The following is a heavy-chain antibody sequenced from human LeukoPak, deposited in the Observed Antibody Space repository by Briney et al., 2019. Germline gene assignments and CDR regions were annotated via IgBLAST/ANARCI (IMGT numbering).Heavy chain of an antibody. Sequence: SVKVSCKASGYTFTGYYMHWVRQAPGQGLEWMGGIIPIFGTANYAQKFQGRVTITADESTSTAYMELSSLRSEDTAVYYCARHIEVVPAAYGSGYYYMDVWGKGTKVTVSS. CDR3: ARHIEVVPAAYGSGYYYMDV. D-gene: IGHD2-2*01. CDR1: GYTFTGYY. V-gene: IGHV1-69*13. J-gene: IGHJ6*03. CDR2: IIPIFGTA.